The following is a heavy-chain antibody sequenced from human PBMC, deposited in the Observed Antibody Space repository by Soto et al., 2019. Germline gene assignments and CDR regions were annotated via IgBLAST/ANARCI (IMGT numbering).Heavy chain of an antibody. CDR2: IYTSGST. J-gene: IGHJ6*02. D-gene: IGHD2-21*01. CDR3: ARGQGDDQGYYYYGMDV. CDR1: GGSISSYY. V-gene: IGHV4-4*07. Sequence: SETLSLTCTVSGGSISSYYWSWIRQPAGKGLEWVGRIYTSGSTNYNPSLKSRVTMSVDTSKNQFSLKLSSVTAADTAVYYCARGQGDDQGYYYYGMDVWGQGTTVTVSS.